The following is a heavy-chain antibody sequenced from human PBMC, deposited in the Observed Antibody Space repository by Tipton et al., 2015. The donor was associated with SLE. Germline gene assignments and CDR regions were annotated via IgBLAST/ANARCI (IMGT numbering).Heavy chain of an antibody. CDR1: GGSISSTSYY. Sequence: TLSLTCTVSGGSISSTSYYWGWIRQPPGKGLEWIGNAYYTGSTNYNPSLKSRVTISVDTSKNQFSLKLSSVTAADTAVYYCARGPGTIFGVAENYWGQGTLVTVSS. CDR2: AYYTGST. J-gene: IGHJ4*02. V-gene: IGHV4-39*07. CDR3: ARGPGTIFGVAENY. D-gene: IGHD3-3*01.